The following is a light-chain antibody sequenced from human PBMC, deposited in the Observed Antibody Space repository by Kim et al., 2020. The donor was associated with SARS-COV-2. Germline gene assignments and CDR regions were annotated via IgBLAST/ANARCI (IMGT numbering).Light chain of an antibody. CDR3: QQYGSSPPWT. CDR1: QSVYSSY. J-gene: IGKJ1*01. CDR2: GAS. Sequence: EIVLTQSPGTLSLSPGERATLSCRASQSVYSSYLAWYQQTPGQAPRRLIYGASNRATGIPDRFSGGGSGTDFTLTISRLEPEDFAVYYCQQYGSSPPWTFSQGTKVDIK. V-gene: IGKV3-20*01.